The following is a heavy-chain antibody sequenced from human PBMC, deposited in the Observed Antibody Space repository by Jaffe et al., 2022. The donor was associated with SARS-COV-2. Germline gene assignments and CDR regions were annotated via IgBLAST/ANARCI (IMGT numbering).Heavy chain of an antibody. CDR3: AKEGGTMIVVVIRAFDY. V-gene: IGHV3-23*01. CDR1: GFTFSSYA. D-gene: IGHD3-22*01. Sequence: EVQLLESGGGLVQPGGSLRLSCAASGFTFSSYAMSWVRQAPGKGLEWVSAISGSGGSTYYADSVKGRFTISRDNSKNTLYLQMNSLRAEDTAVYYCAKEGGTMIVVVIRAFDYWGQGTLVTVSS. J-gene: IGHJ4*02. CDR2: ISGSGGST.